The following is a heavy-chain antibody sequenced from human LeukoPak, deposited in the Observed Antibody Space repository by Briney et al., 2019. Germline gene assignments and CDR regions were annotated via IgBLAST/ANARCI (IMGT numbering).Heavy chain of an antibody. Sequence: ASVKVSCKASGYTFTSYGISWVRQAPGQGLEWMGRISAYNGNTNYAQKLQGRVTMTTDTSTSTAYMELRSLRSDDTAVYYCARGTQYGDYSDAFDIWGQGTMVTVSS. J-gene: IGHJ3*02. CDR1: GYTFTSYG. D-gene: IGHD4-17*01. CDR2: ISAYNGNT. V-gene: IGHV1-18*01. CDR3: ARGTQYGDYSDAFDI.